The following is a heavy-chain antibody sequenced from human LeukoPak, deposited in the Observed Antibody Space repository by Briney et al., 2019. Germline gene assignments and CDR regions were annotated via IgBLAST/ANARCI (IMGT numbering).Heavy chain of an antibody. J-gene: IGHJ4*02. Sequence: SETLSLTCAVYGGSFSGYYWSWIRQPPGKGLEWIGEINHSGSTNYNPSLKSRVTISVDTSKNQFSLKLSSVTAADTAVYYCARGRSRSLYYYDSSGYYSEGYWGQGTLVTVSS. V-gene: IGHV4-34*01. CDR2: INHSGST. CDR1: GGSFSGYY. D-gene: IGHD3-22*01. CDR3: ARGRSRSLYYYDSSGYYSEGY.